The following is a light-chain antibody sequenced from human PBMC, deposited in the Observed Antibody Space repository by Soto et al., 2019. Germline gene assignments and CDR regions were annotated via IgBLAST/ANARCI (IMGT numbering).Light chain of an antibody. CDR1: QDINKN. V-gene: IGKV1-33*01. CDR3: ELYASLLLT. CDR2: DAS. Sequence: DIQMTQSQSSLSASGGDRVSITCQASQDINKNLICYQQKPGKAPKLLIYDASDLETGVPSRFSGSRSGTGFTFTISSLPPEDFATYYCELYASLLLTFGQGTRLEIK. J-gene: IGKJ5*01.